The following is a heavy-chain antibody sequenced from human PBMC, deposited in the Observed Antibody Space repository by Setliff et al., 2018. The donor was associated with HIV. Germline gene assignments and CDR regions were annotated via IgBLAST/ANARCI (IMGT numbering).Heavy chain of an antibody. V-gene: IGHV3-7*01. J-gene: IGHJ4*02. Sequence: PGGSLRLSCAASRFDFNNYWMCWVRQAPGKGLEWVANIGQDGSEKNYVDSVKGRFTISRDNAKNSMDLQMNSLRAEDTAVYYCARLRINDHWGQGTPVTVSS. CDR1: RFDFNNYW. CDR3: ARLRINDH. CDR2: IGQDGSEK.